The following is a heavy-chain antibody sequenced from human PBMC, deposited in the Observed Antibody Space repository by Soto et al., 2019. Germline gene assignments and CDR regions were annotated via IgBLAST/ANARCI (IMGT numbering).Heavy chain of an antibody. D-gene: IGHD2-15*01. J-gene: IGHJ4*01. CDR3: ARSPRRVDGKWYLDY. V-gene: IGHV4-4*02. Sequence: QVQLQDSGPRLVKPSGTLSLTCGVSGDSFSSSNWWTWVRKSQGMGMVWIGDIFHTGSTDSRPSLSSRVTLSIDASKKEFYLNLSTVTATDAAIYYCARSPRRVDGKWYLDYCGHGALVTVSS. CDR2: IFHTGST. CDR1: GDSFSSSNW.